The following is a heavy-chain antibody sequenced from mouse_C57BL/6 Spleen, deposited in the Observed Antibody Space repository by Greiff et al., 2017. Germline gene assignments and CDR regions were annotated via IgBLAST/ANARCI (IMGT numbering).Heavy chain of an antibody. CDR1: GYTFTSYT. CDR2: INPSSGYT. Sequence: QVQLQPSGAELARPGASVKMSCKASGYTFTSYTMHWVKQRPGQGLEWIGYINPSSGYTKYNQKFKDKATLTADKSSSTAYMQLSSLTSEDSAVYYCASPLTGDYWGQGTTLTVSS. D-gene: IGHD4-1*01. J-gene: IGHJ2*01. V-gene: IGHV1-4*01. CDR3: ASPLTGDY.